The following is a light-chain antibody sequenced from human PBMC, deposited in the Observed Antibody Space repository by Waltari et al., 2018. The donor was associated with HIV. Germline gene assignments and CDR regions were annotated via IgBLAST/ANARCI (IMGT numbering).Light chain of an antibody. Sequence: DIVMTQSPASLAASLRERATIHCKSSQSVLYSSNNKNYLAWYQQKAGQPPKLLIFGASTRESGVPDRFSGSGSGTDFNLTIASLQAEDVAVYYCHQYYSSPRTFGQGTKVEI. CDR3: HQYYSSPRT. CDR2: GAS. CDR1: QSVLYSSNNKNY. V-gene: IGKV4-1*01. J-gene: IGKJ1*01.